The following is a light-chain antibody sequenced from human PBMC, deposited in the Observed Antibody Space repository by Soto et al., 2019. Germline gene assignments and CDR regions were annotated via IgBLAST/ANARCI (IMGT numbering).Light chain of an antibody. Sequence: DIVMTQSPDSLAVSLGERATINCKSSQSVLYSSNNKNYLAWYQQKPRQPPKLLIYWASTRESGVPDRFSGSGSGTDFTLTIISLQAEDVAVYYCQQYYSVPQTFGQGTKVEIK. CDR3: QQYYSVPQT. V-gene: IGKV4-1*01. CDR1: QSVLYSSNNKNY. J-gene: IGKJ1*01. CDR2: WAS.